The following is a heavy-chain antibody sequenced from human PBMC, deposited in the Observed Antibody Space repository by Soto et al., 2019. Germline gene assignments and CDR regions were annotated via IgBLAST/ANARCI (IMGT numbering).Heavy chain of an antibody. D-gene: IGHD4-17*01. CDR3: ANHDSGDSKLFDY. J-gene: IGHJ4*02. CDR2: INPNSGGT. Sequence: ASVKVSCKASGYTFTGYYMHWVRQAPGQGLEWMGWINPNSGGTNYAQKFQGRVTMTRDTSISTAYMELSRLRSDDTAVYYCANHDSGDSKLFDYWGQGTLVTVSS. V-gene: IGHV1-2*02. CDR1: GYTFTGYY.